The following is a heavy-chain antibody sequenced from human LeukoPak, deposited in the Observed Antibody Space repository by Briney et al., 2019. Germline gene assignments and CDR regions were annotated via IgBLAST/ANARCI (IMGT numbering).Heavy chain of an antibody. Sequence: GGSLRLSCAASGFTFSNYGMHWVRQAPGKGLEWVAVISSDGSNKYYADSVKGRLTISRDNSKNTLYLQMNSRRPEDTAVYYCAKKPGGSWEQTFDIWGQGTMVTVSS. CDR2: ISSDGSNK. V-gene: IGHV3-30*18. J-gene: IGHJ3*02. D-gene: IGHD1/OR15-1a*01. CDR1: GFTFSNYG. CDR3: AKKPGGSWEQTFDI.